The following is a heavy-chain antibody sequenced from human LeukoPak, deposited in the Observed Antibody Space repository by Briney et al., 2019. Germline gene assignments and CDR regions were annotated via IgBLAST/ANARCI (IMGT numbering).Heavy chain of an antibody. Sequence: GGSLRLSCAASGFTFSSHWMSWVRQAPGKGLEWVSYISSSGSTIYYADSVKGRFTISRDNSKNTLYLQMNSLRAEDTAVYYCAVQRTLWQQVLDHWGQGTLVTVSS. J-gene: IGHJ4*02. D-gene: IGHD6-13*01. CDR3: AVQRTLWQQVLDH. CDR1: GFTFSSHW. V-gene: IGHV3-48*01. CDR2: ISSSGSTI.